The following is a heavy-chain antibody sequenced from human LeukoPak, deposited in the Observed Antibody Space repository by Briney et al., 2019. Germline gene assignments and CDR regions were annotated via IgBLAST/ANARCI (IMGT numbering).Heavy chain of an antibody. D-gene: IGHD2-15*01. CDR3: ARGLKYCSGGSCSSPDAFDI. V-gene: IGHV4-34*01. J-gene: IGHJ3*02. CDR2: ITHIGST. CDR1: GGFFSGSF. Sequence: SATMSLSSAVYGGFFSGSFRCGIRAPGGKGEEWSGEITHIGSTNYTPNLKSRVTISVDTSKNQFSLKLSSVTAADTAVYYCARGLKYCSGGSCSSPDAFDIWGERTMVTVSS.